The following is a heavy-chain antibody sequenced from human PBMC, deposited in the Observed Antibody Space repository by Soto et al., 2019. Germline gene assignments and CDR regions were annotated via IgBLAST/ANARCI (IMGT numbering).Heavy chain of an antibody. V-gene: IGHV3-33*01. D-gene: IGHD5-18*01. CDR3: ARDLGIQLWEIDY. J-gene: IGHJ4*02. CDR1: GFTFSSYG. CDR2: IWYDGSNK. Sequence: QVQLVESGGGVVQPGRSLRLSCAASGFTFSSYGMHWVRQAPGKGLEWVAVIWYDGSNKYYADSVKGRFTISRDNSKNTLYLQMNSLRAEDTAVYYCARDLGIQLWEIDYWGQGTLVTVSS.